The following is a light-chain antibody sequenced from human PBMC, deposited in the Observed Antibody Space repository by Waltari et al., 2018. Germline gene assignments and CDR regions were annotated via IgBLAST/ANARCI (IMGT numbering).Light chain of an antibody. CDR1: QGISSR. CDR2: DAS. V-gene: IGKV1-12*01. J-gene: IGKJ1*01. CDR3: QQVNSFPRT. Sequence: DIQMTQSPSSVSASVGDRVTLTCRASQGISSRLAWYQQKPGKAPKLLIYDASSVHSGVPSRFSGSGSGTDFTLTSRSLQPEDCATYYCQQVNSFPRTFGQGTKVEVK.